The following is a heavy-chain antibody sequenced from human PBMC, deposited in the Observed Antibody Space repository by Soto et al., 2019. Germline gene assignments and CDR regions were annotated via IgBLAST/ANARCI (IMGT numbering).Heavy chain of an antibody. CDR2: INAGNGNT. D-gene: IGHD7-27*01. Sequence: ASVKVSCKASGYTFTSYGISWVRQAPGQGLEWMGWINAGNGNTKYSQKFQGRVTITRDTSASTAYMELSSLRSEDTAVYYCARGFAGPWGWFDPWGQGTLVTVSS. CDR3: ARGFAGPWGWFDP. V-gene: IGHV1-3*01. J-gene: IGHJ5*02. CDR1: GYTFTSYG.